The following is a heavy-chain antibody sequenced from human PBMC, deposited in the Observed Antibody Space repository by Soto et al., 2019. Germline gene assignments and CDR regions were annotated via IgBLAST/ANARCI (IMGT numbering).Heavy chain of an antibody. CDR1: GFTLSSYA. J-gene: IGHJ4*02. CDR2: ISYDGSNK. V-gene: IGHV3-30-3*01. D-gene: IGHD3-3*02. CDR3: GTRPDGHFPDY. Sequence: GGSLRRSCAAAGFTLSSYALPWVRQAPGKGLEWVAVISYDGSNKYSAASVKGRFTISREDSKNTLYLQMSGLKTDDTAVYSCGTRPDGHFPDYWGQGALVTVSS.